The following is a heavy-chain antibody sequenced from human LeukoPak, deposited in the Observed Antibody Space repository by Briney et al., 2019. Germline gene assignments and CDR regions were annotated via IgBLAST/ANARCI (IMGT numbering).Heavy chain of an antibody. CDR2: INPNSGGT. CDR3: AXXXXXXXXLLANWFDP. Sequence: GASVKVSCKASGYTFTGYYMHWVRQAPGQGLEWMGWINPNSGGTNYAQKFQGRVTMTRDTSISTAYMELSRLRSDDTAVYYCAXXXXXXXXLLANWFDPWGQGTLVTVSS. CDR1: GYTFTGYY. D-gene: IGHD2-2*01. V-gene: IGHV1-2*02. J-gene: IGHJ5*02.